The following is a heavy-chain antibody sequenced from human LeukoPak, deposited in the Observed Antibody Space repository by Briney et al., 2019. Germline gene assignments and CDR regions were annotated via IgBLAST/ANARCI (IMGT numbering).Heavy chain of an antibody. D-gene: IGHD3-10*01. J-gene: IGHJ6*02. CDR1: GFTFTSYA. CDR3: ANTVVRGSYNMDV. CDR2: ISNSGGST. V-gene: IGHV3-23*01. Sequence: AGGSLRLSCAASGFTFTSYAMTWVRQAPGKGLEWVSGISNSGGSTYYADSVKGRFTISRDNSKSTLYLQLSSLRAEGTAVYYCANTVVRGSYNMDVWGQGTTVTVSS.